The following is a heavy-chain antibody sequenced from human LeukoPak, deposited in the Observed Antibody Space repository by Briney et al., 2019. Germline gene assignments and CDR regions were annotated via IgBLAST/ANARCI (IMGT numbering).Heavy chain of an antibody. CDR3: VKWAGFGHH. J-gene: IGHJ5*02. CDR2: ISGSGDVT. Sequence: GGSLRLSCAASVFIFSTYGFHWVRQAPGKRLEWVSGISGSGDVTWYADSVKGRFTISRDNSKNTLYLQMSSLRAEDSALYYCVKWAGFGHHWDQGTLVTVSS. D-gene: IGHD3-10*01. CDR1: VFIFSTYG. V-gene: IGHV3-23*01.